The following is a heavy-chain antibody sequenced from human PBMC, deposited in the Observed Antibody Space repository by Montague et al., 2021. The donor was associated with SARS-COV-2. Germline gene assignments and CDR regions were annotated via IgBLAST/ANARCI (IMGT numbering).Heavy chain of an antibody. CDR1: GFSLSASGVC. D-gene: IGHD3-10*01. J-gene: IGHJ2*01. CDR2: IDWDDDK. V-gene: IGHV2-70*11. Sequence: VKPTQTLTLTCSFSGFSLSASGVCVSWIRQPPGKALEWLARIDWDDDKYYSTSLKTRLTISKDTSKNQVVLTMTNMDPVDTATYYCARTYGSGRGFDLWGRGTLVTVSS. CDR3: ARTYGSGRGFDL.